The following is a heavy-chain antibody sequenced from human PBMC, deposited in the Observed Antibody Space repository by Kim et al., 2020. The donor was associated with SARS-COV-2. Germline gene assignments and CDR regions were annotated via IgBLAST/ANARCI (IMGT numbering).Heavy chain of an antibody. CDR3: VRDVSTSDTSFDP. V-gene: IGHV3-74*01. Sequence: YADSVKGRFTVSRDNAKNTLFLQMSSLRVEDTAVYYCVRDVSTSDTSFDPWGQGTLVTVSS. J-gene: IGHJ5*02.